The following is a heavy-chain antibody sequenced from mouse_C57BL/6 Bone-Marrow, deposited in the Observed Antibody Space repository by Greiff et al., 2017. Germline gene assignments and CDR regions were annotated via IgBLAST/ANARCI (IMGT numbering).Heavy chain of an antibody. Sequence: QVQLKQSGAELVKPGASVKLSCKASGYTFTSYWMQWVKQRPGQGLEWIGEIDPSDSYTNYNQKFKGQATLTVDTSSSTAYMQLSSLTSEDSAVYYCVTAQATTWFAYWGQGTLVTVSA. CDR3: VTAQATTWFAY. V-gene: IGHV1-50*01. J-gene: IGHJ3*01. CDR2: IDPSDSYT. D-gene: IGHD3-2*02. CDR1: GYTFTSYW.